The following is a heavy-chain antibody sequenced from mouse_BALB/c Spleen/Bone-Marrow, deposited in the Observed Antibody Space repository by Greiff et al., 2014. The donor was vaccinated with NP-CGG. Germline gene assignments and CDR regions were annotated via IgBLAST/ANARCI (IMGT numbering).Heavy chain of an antibody. Sequence: DVKLVESGGGLVKPGGSLKLSCAASGFTFSSYAMSWVRQSPGKRLEWVAEISSGGSYTYYPDTVTGRFTISRDNAKNTLYLEMSSLRSEDTAMYYCASGDVYFAYWGQGTLVTVSA. CDR1: GFTFSSYA. V-gene: IGHV5-9-4*01. J-gene: IGHJ3*01. CDR3: ASGDVYFAY. CDR2: ISSGGSYT.